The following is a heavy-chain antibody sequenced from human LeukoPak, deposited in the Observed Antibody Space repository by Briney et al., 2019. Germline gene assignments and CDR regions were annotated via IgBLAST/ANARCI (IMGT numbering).Heavy chain of an antibody. J-gene: IGHJ4*02. V-gene: IGHV3-48*02. D-gene: IGHD2-15*01. Sequence: GGSLRLSCAASGFTFSRFGMNRVRQAPGKGLEWISYISSSSSAIYYADSVKGRFTISRDNAKNSLYLQMSSLRDEDTAVYYCAQKGGTDHWGQGTLVTVSS. CDR1: GFTFSRFG. CDR3: AQKGGTDH. CDR2: ISSSSSAI.